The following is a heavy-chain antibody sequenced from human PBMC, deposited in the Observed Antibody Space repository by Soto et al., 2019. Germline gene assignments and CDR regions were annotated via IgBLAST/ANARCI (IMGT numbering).Heavy chain of an antibody. V-gene: IGHV1-24*01. CDR3: AADRKIVGTIGAFDF. CDR2: SAPEEGEP. J-gene: IGHJ4*02. D-gene: IGHD1-26*01. CDR1: KNPLTELT. Sequence: XAVKVACPVPKNPLTELTIYWLRQAPGKGLEWMGRSAPEEGEPIYPQKFQGRVSMAEDPSTDTAYMELTSLRFEDTAVYFCAADRKIVGTIGAFDFWGQGTLVTVSS.